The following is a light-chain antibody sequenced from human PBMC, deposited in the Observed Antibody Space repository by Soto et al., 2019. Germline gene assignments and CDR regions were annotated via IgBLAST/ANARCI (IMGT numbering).Light chain of an antibody. CDR1: QVIGND. V-gene: IGKV1-13*02. CDR3: QQYNGYSWT. J-gene: IGKJ1*01. CDR2: DAS. Sequence: AIKMTQSASSLSASVGDRVTIPCLASQVIGNDLAWYQQKPGKAPELLIYDASKLKSGVPSRFSGSGSGTEFSLTITSLQPDDSAMYYCQQYNGYSWTFGRGTKVDI.